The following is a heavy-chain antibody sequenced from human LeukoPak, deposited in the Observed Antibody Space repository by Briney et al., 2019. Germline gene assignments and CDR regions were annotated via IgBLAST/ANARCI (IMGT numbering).Heavy chain of an antibody. J-gene: IGHJ4*02. Sequence: GPTLVNPTQTLTLTCTFSGFSLSTRGVGVGWIRQPPGKAPEWLALIYWNNDNRYSPSLKSRLTITKDTSKNQVVLTMTNMDPVDTATYYCASSRYDILTGHYNFDYWGQGTLVTVSS. CDR3: ASSRYDILTGHYNFDY. CDR1: GFSLSTRGVG. CDR2: IYWNNDN. V-gene: IGHV2-5*01. D-gene: IGHD3-9*01.